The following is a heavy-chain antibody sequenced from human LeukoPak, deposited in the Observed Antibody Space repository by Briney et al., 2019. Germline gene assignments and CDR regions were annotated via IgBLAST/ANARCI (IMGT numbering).Heavy chain of an antibody. CDR1: GFTFSSYS. V-gene: IGHV3-21*01. Sequence: GGSLRLSCAASGFTFSSYSMNWVRQAPGKGLEWVSSISSSSTYIYYADSLKGRVTISRDNAKNSLYLQMNSLRAEDTAVYYCARVLSGCETTRCELDYWGQGTLVTVSS. CDR3: ARVLSGCETTRCELDY. CDR2: ISSSSTYI. D-gene: IGHD1-26*01. J-gene: IGHJ4*02.